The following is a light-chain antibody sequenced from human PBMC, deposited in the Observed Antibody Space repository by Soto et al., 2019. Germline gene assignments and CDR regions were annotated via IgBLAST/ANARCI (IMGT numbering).Light chain of an antibody. CDR1: SSDVGSYNL. V-gene: IGLV2-14*02. Sequence: QSALTQPASVSGSPGQSITISCTGTSSDVGSYNLVSWYQQHPGKAPKLMIYEGSKRPSGVSNRFSGSKSGNTASLTISGLLAEDEADYYCTSYTSSSTYVFGAGTKVTV. J-gene: IGLJ1*01. CDR3: TSYTSSSTYV. CDR2: EGS.